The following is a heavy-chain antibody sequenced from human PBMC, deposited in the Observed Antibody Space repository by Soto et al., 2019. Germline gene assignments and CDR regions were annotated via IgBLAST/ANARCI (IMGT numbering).Heavy chain of an antibody. Sequence: PGGSLRLSCAASGFTFNTYVMSWVRQAPGRGLEWVSSILASGDNTYYADSVKGRFTISRDNSRNTLSLQMNSLRAEDGAVYYCARYQVHFGYFFYIDVWGKGTSVAVSS. V-gene: IGHV3-23*01. CDR1: GFTFNTYV. CDR3: ARYQVHFGYFFYIDV. D-gene: IGHD2-15*01. CDR2: ILASGDNT. J-gene: IGHJ6*03.